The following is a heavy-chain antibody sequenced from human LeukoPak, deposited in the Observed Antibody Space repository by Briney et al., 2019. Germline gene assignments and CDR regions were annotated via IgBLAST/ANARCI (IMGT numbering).Heavy chain of an antibody. CDR3: ARVPGYGSGSSYDY. V-gene: IGHV1-18*01. CDR1: GGTFSSYA. J-gene: IGHJ4*02. D-gene: IGHD3-10*01. Sequence: ASVKVSCKASGGTFSSYAISWVRQAPGQGLEWMGWISAYNGNTNYAQKLQGRVTMTTDTSMSTAYMELRSLRSDDTAVYYCARVPGYGSGSSYDYWGQGTLVTVSS. CDR2: ISAYNGNT.